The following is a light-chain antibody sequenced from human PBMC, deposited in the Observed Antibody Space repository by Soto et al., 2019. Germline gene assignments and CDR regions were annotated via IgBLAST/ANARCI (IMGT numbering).Light chain of an antibody. CDR2: EVK. V-gene: IGLV2-14*01. CDR3: CSYTVNNTRVV. J-gene: IGLJ2*01. CDR1: SSDVGGYNF. Sequence: QSVLTQPASVSGSPGQSITMSCTGTSSDVGGYNFVSWYQQHPDKAPQLIIYEVKHRPSGVSTRFSGSKSAYTATLTISGLQTEDEADYYCCSYTVNNTRVVFGGGTKLTVL.